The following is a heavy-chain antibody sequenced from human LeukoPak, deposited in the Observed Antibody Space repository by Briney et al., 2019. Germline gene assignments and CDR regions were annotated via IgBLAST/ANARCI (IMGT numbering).Heavy chain of an antibody. V-gene: IGHV4-59*01. Sequence: SSETLALTCTVSGGSISGYYWGWIRQPPGKRLEWIGYIYYSGSTNYHPSLKSRVTISVDTSKNQFSLKLSSVTAADTGFYYCVRVGTGTIDYWGQGTLVTVSS. CDR3: VRVGTGTIDY. D-gene: IGHD1-1*01. J-gene: IGHJ4*02. CDR2: IYYSGST. CDR1: GGSISGYY.